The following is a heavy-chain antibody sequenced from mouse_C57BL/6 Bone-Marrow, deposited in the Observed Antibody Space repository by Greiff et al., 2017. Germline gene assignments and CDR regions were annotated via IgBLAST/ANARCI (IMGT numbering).Heavy chain of an antibody. CDR1: GFTFSDAW. J-gene: IGHJ2*01. V-gene: IGHV6-6*01. D-gene: IGHD1-1*01. CDR2: IRNKANNHAT. CDR3: GITTVVGRFDY. Sequence: EVKVEESGGGLVQPGGSMKLSCAASGFTFSDAWMDWVRQSPEQGLEWVAEIRNKANNHATYYAESVKGRFTISKDDSKRSVYLQMNSLRAEDTGIYYCGITTVVGRFDYWGQGTTLTVSS.